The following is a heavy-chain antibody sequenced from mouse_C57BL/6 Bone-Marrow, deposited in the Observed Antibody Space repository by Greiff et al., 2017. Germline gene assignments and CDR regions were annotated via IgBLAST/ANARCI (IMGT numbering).Heavy chain of an antibody. Sequence: QVQLQQPGAELVKPGASVKLSCKASGYTFTSYWMHWVKQRPGQGLEWIGMIHPNSGSTNYNEKFKSKATLTVDKSSSTAYMQLSSLTSEDSAVYYCARNWDQKDDARDYWGQGTSVTVSS. CDR1: GYTFTSYW. CDR2: IHPNSGST. J-gene: IGHJ4*01. CDR3: ARNWDQKDDARDY. D-gene: IGHD4-1*01. V-gene: IGHV1-64*01.